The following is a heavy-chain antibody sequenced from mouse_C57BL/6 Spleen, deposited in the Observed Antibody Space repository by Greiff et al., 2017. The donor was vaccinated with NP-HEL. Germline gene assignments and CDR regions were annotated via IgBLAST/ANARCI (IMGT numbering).Heavy chain of an antibody. V-gene: IGHV1-54*01. J-gene: IGHJ3*01. CDR1: GYAFTNYL. CDR2: INPGSGGT. D-gene: IGHD1-1*01. Sequence: VMLVESGAELVRPGTSVKVSCKASGYAFTNYLIEWVKQRPGQGLEWIGVINPGSGGTNYNEKFKGKATLTADKSSSTAYMQLSSLTSEDSAVYFCAIYGSSPWFAYWGQGTLVTVSA. CDR3: AIYGSSPWFAY.